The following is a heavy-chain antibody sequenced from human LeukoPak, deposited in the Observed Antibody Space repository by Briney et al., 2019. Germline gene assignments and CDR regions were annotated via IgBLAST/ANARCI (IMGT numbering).Heavy chain of an antibody. CDR3: ARTLYDFWSGYYSGFDY. V-gene: IGHV4-34*01. CDR2: INHSGST. Sequence: SGTLSLTCAVYGGTFSGYYWSWIRQPPGKGLEWMGEINHSGSTNYNPSLKSRVTISVDTSKNQFSLKLSSVTAADTAVYYCARTLYDFWSGYYSGFDYWGQGTLVTVSS. D-gene: IGHD3-3*01. J-gene: IGHJ4*02. CDR1: GGTFSGYY.